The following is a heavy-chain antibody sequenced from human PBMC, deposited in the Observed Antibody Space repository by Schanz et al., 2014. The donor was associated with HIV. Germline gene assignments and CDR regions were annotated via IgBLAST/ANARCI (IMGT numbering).Heavy chain of an antibody. Sequence: QVQLVESGGGVVQPGKSLRLSCAASGFTFSKYGMHWVRQGPGKGLEWVAVISYDGNYKIYSESVKGRFTISRDNSKNTLYLHMSRLSREDTAVYYCAKDRGYCDGSGCYWGDYWGQGTLVTVSS. CDR1: GFTFSKYG. J-gene: IGHJ4*02. CDR2: ISYDGNYK. V-gene: IGHV3-30*18. CDR3: AKDRGYCDGSGCYWGDY. D-gene: IGHD2-15*01.